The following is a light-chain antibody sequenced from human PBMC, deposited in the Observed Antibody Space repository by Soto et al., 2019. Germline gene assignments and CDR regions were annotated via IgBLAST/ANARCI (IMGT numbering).Light chain of an antibody. J-gene: IGLJ2*01. V-gene: IGLV2-23*02. CDR1: SSDVGGYNL. CDR2: EVT. Sequence: QSVLTQPASVSGSPGRSITISCTGTSSDVGGYNLVSWYQQHAGKAPKLIIFEVTKRPSHTSNRFSGSKSGNTASLTISGLQAEDEADYYCCSYAGSSSLVFGGGTKVTVL. CDR3: CSYAGSSSLV.